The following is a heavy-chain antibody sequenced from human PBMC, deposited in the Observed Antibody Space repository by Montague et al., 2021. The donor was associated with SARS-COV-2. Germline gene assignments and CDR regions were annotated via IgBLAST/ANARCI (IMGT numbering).Heavy chain of an antibody. J-gene: IGHJ3*02. V-gene: IGHV2-70*11. CDR2: IDWDDDK. CDR1: GFSLSTSVMS. Sequence: PALVIPTQTFTLTCTFSGFSLSTSVMSVSWIRQPPGKALEWLARIDWDDDKYYSTSLKTRLTISKDTSKNQVVLTMTNMDPVDTATYYCARTPYYYDSSGYYYGAFDIWGQGTMVTVSS. D-gene: IGHD3-22*01. CDR3: ARTPYYYDSSGYYYGAFDI.